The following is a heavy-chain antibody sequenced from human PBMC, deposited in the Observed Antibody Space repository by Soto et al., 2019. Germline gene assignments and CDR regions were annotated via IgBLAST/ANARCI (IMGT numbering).Heavy chain of an antibody. Sequence: EVQLVETGGGLIQPGGSLRLTCDASGFTVATNYMSWVRQAPGKGLEWVSLINSAGTPYYADSVNGRFTVSRDTSKNTLYLQMSCLRVDDTAVYFCAREKSTMIRGVRYGMDVWGQGTTVTVSS. CDR1: GFTVATNY. J-gene: IGHJ6*02. CDR2: INSAGTP. CDR3: AREKSTMIRGVRYGMDV. V-gene: IGHV3-53*02. D-gene: IGHD3-10*01.